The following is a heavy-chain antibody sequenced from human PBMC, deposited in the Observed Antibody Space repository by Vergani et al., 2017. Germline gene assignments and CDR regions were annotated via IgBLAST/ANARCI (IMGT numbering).Heavy chain of an antibody. V-gene: IGHV3-30*01. J-gene: IGHJ4*02. CDR3: ARDPPITIFGVVIPMYYFDY. D-gene: IGHD3-3*01. Sequence: QVQLVESGGGVVQPGRSLRLSCAASGFTFSSYAMHWVRQAPGTGLEWVAVISYDGSNKYYADSVKGRFTISRDNSKNTLYLQMNSLRAEDTAVYYCARDPPITIFGVVIPMYYFDYWGQGTLVTVSS. CDR2: ISYDGSNK. CDR1: GFTFSSYA.